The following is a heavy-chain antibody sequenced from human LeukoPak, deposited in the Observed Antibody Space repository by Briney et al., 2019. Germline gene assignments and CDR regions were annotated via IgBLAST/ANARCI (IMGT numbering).Heavy chain of an antibody. J-gene: IGHJ6*02. CDR1: GFTISSYS. CDR3: AIPPLSGTGSSRPLAGMDV. Sequence: GGSLRLSCVASGFTISSYSMNWVRQAPGEGLEWVSYISHTGSTMSYADSVKGRFTISRDNARNSLYLQMNSLRAEDTAVYYCAIPPLSGTGSSRPLAGMDVWGQGTTVTVSS. D-gene: IGHD3-10*01. V-gene: IGHV3-48*04. CDR2: ISHTGSTM.